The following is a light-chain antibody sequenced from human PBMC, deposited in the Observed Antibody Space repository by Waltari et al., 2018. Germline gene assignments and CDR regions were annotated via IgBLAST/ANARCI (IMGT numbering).Light chain of an antibody. CDR2: DVN. J-gene: IGLJ1*01. CDR3: CSYAGSYTYYV. CDR1: SSNIGAYDF. V-gene: IGLV2-11*01. Sequence: QSALTQPRPVSGSPGQSVTISCTGTSSNIGAYDFVPWYRLHPGKAPKLLIYDVNTRPSWVPDRFSGSKSGNRASLTISGLQAEDEADYYCCSYAGSYTYYVFGTGTKVTLL.